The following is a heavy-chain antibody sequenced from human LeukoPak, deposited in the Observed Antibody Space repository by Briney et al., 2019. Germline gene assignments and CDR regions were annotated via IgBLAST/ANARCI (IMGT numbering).Heavy chain of an antibody. V-gene: IGHV3-74*01. CDR3: ARGGSPPEALGDTFDI. J-gene: IGHJ3*02. D-gene: IGHD1-26*01. CDR1: GFTFSSYW. CDR2: IKTDGSPS. Sequence: GGSLRLSCAASGFTFSSYWMHWVRQAPGKGLVWVSRIKTDGSPSNYADSVKGRFTISRDNAKNTLYLQMNSLRAEDTAVYYCARGGSPPEALGDTFDIWGQGTMVAVSS.